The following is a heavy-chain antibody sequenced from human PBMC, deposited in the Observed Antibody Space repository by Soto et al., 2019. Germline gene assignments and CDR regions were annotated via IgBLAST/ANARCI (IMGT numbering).Heavy chain of an antibody. CDR3: AKATRGGAATLIRDY. D-gene: IGHD6-13*01. V-gene: IGHV3-23*01. CDR2: ISGSGGST. J-gene: IGHJ4*02. CDR1: GFTFSIYA. Sequence: EVQLLESGGGLVQPGGSLRLSCAAAGFTFSIYAMSWVRQAPGKGLEWVSAISGSGGSTYDADSVKGRFTISRHNSKNTLYLQMNSLRADDTAVSYFAKATRGGAATLIRDYWGQGTLVTVSS.